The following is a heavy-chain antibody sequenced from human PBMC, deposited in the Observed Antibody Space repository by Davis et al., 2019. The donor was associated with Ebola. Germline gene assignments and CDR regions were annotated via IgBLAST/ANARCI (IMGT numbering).Heavy chain of an antibody. D-gene: IGHD3-3*02. CDR2: IYPGGRT. CDR1: GFTVSSNY. J-gene: IGHJ4*02. CDR3: ATSPPVYHFLPDF. V-gene: IGHV3-66*01. Sequence: GESLKISCAASGFTVSSNYMNWVRQAPGKGLGRVSLIYPGGRTYYADSVNGRFTISRDNSKNTLYLQMNSLRAEDTAVYYCATSPPVYHFLPDFWGQGTLVTVSS.